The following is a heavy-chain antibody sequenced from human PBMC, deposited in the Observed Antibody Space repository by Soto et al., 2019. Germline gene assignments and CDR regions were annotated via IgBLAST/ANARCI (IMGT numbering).Heavy chain of an antibody. CDR2: ISAYNGNT. J-gene: IGHJ6*02. Sequence: ASVKVSCKASGYTFTSYGISWVRQAPGQGLEWMGWISAYNGNTNYAQKFQGRVTMTTDTSTSTAYMELRSLRSDDTAVYYCVREDRDRETGLVPAAIDGMDVWGQGTTVTVSS. V-gene: IGHV1-18*01. CDR3: VREDRDRETGLVPAAIDGMDV. D-gene: IGHD2-2*01. CDR1: GYTFTSYG.